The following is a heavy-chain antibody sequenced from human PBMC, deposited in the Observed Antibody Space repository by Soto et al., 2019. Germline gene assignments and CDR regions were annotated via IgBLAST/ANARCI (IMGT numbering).Heavy chain of an antibody. J-gene: IGHJ4*02. CDR1: GGTFSSYA. D-gene: IGHD3-16*02. CDR3: ARPRYDYVWGSYRYNYFDY. Sequence: GASVKVSCKASGGTFSSYATSWVRQAPGQGLEWMGWISAYNGNTNYAQKLQGRVTMTTDTSTSTAYMELRSLRSDDTAVYYCARPRYDYVWGSYRYNYFDYWGQGTLVTVSS. CDR2: ISAYNGNT. V-gene: IGHV1-18*01.